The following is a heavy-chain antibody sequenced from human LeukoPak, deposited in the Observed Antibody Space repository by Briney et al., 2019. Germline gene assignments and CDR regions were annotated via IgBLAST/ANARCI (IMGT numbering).Heavy chain of an antibody. CDR2: IRSDGSST. Sequence: GGSLRLSCAASGYTFNTYWMHWVRQAPGKGLVWVSRIRSDGSSTSYADSVRGRFTISRDNAKNTLYLQMNSLRAEDTAGYYCAGVLGVRDLAYFDYWGHGTLVTVSS. J-gene: IGHJ4*01. CDR3: AGVLGVRDLAYFDY. D-gene: IGHD3-10*01. V-gene: IGHV3-74*01. CDR1: GYTFNTYW.